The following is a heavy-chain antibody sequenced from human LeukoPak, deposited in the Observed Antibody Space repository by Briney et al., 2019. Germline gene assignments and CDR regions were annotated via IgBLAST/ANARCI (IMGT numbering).Heavy chain of an antibody. J-gene: IGHJ4*02. V-gene: IGHV4-39*07. D-gene: IGHD1-1*01. CDR2: IYYSGST. CDR3: ARPNWNDLHFDY. CDR1: GGSISSNSYY. Sequence: SETLSLTCTVSGGSISSNSYYWGWIRRPPGKGLEWIGNIYYSGSTYYSSSLKSRVIISVDTSKNQLSLKLSSVTAADTAVYYCARPNWNDLHFDYWGQGTLVTVSS.